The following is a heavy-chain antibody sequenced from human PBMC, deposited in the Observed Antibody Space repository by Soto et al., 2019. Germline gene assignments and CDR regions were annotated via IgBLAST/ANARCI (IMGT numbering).Heavy chain of an antibody. D-gene: IGHD3-22*01. J-gene: IGHJ4*02. CDR2: IWYDGSNN. CDR3: ARDGEGYYDSSGTALDY. CDR1: GFIFSNYG. V-gene: IGHV3-33*01. Sequence: QVQLVESGGGVVQPGRSLRLSCAASGFIFSNYGMHWVRLAPGKGLEWVAVIWYDGSNNYYADSVKGRFTISRDNSKNTLYLQMNSLRAEDTAVYYCARDGEGYYDSSGTALDYWGQGTLVTVSS.